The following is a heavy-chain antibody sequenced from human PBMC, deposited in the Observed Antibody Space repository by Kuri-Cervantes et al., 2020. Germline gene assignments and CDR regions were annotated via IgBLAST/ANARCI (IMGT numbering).Heavy chain of an antibody. V-gene: IGHV1-46*01. CDR1: GYTFTSYY. J-gene: IGHJ4*02. Sequence: ASVKVSCKASGYTFTSYYMHWVRQAPGQGLEWMGIINPSGGSTSYAQKFQGRVTMTTDTSTSTAYMELRSLRSDDTAVYYCARLKFHGAAGFYYFDYWGQGTLVTVSS. D-gene: IGHD6-13*01. CDR3: ARLKFHGAAGFYYFDY. CDR2: INPSGGST.